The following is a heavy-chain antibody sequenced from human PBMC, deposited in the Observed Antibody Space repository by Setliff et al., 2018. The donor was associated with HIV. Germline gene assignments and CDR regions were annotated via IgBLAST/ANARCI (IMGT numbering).Heavy chain of an antibody. J-gene: IGHJ4*01. CDR3: AKDGISGGAYPPYYFDY. Sequence: PSETLSLTCAVSGYSISSGYYWGWIRQPPGKGLEWVLIIYSGGSSTYYADSVKGRFTISRDNSKNTLYLLMNGLRVEDTAVYYCAKDGISGGAYPPYYFDYWGHGTLVTVSS. V-gene: IGHV3-23*03. CDR1: GYSISSGYY. D-gene: IGHD2-15*01. CDR2: IYSGGSST.